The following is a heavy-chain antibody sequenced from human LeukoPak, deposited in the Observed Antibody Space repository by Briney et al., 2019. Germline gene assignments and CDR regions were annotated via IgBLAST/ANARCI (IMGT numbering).Heavy chain of an antibody. V-gene: IGHV5-51*01. J-gene: IGHJ4*02. CDR3: ARRTYDILTGYLFDY. CDR1: GYIFSNYW. CDR2: IYPGDSDA. D-gene: IGHD3-9*01. Sequence: GESLKISCKGSGYIFSNYWIAWVRQMPGKGLEYMGIIYPGDSDASYSPSFQGQVTMTADKSISTAYLQWSSLKASDSAMYYCARRTYDILTGYLFDYWGQGTLVTVSS.